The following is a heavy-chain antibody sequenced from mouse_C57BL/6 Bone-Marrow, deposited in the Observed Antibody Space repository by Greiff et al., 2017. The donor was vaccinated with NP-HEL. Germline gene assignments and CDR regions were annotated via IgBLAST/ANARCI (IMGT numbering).Heavy chain of an antibody. Sequence: ESGPGLVKPSQSLSLTCSVTGYSITSCYYWNWIRQFPGNQLECMGYIRYDCSNNSNPSLTNPISITRDTSKNQFFLKLNSVTTEDTATYYCELIYLGFAYWGQGTLVTVSA. J-gene: IGHJ3*01. D-gene: IGHD1-1*01. V-gene: IGHV3-6*01. CDR3: ELIYLGFAY. CDR2: IRYDCSN. CDR1: GYSITSCYY.